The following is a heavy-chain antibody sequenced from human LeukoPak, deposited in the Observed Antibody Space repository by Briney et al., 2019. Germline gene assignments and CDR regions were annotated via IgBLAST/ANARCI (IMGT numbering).Heavy chain of an antibody. CDR1: GYSISSGYY. Sequence: PSETLSLTCTVSGYSISSGYYWGWIRQPPGKGLEWIGSIYHSGSTYYNPSLKSRVTISVDTSKNQFSLKLSSVTAADTAVYYCARDRMYYYDSSGYYEGWGQGTLVTVSS. D-gene: IGHD3-22*01. CDR3: ARDRMYYYDSSGYYEG. V-gene: IGHV4-38-2*02. CDR2: IYHSGST. J-gene: IGHJ4*02.